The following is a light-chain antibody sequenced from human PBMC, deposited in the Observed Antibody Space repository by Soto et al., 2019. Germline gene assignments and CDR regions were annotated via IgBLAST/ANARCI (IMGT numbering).Light chain of an antibody. CDR2: DAS. CDR3: QQRSNWPPYT. V-gene: IGKV3-11*01. J-gene: IGKJ2*01. CDR1: QSVSSY. Sequence: EIVLTQSPATLSLSPGERATLSCRASQSVSSYLAWYQQKPGQAPRLLIYDASNRATGIPARFSGSGSGTDFTLNISSLQPEDFAVYYCQQRSNWPPYTLGQGTKLEI.